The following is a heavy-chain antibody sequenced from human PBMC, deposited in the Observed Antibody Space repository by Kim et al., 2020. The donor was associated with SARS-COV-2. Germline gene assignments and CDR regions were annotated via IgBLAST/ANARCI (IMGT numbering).Heavy chain of an antibody. Sequence: GGSLRLSCAASGFTFSSYAMSWVRQAPGKGLEWVSAISGSGGSTYYADSVKGRFTISRDNSKNTLYLQMNSLRAEDTAVYYCAKVRNDAYYGSVGGWFEGYWGQGTLVTVSP. CDR2: ISGSGGST. D-gene: IGHD3-10*01. CDR3: AKVRNDAYYGSVGGWFEGY. J-gene: IGHJ4*02. CDR1: GFTFSSYA. V-gene: IGHV3-23*01.